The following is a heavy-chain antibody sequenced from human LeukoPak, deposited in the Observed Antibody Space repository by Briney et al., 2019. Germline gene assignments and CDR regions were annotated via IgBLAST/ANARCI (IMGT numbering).Heavy chain of an antibody. V-gene: IGHV1-18*01. Sequence: ASVKVSCKASGYTFTSYGISWVRQAPGQGLEWMGWISAYNGNTNYAQKHQGRVTMTTDTSTSTAYMELRSLRSDDTAVHYCARAPYCSGASCPDDRAFDPWGQGTLVTVSS. CDR3: ARAPYCSGASCPDDRAFDP. D-gene: IGHD2-15*01. CDR1: GYTFTSYG. CDR2: ISAYNGNT. J-gene: IGHJ5*02.